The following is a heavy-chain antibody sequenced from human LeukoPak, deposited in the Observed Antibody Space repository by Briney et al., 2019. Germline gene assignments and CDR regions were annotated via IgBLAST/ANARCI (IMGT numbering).Heavy chain of an antibody. CDR2: INPRGGST. Sequence: ASVKVSCKASGYTFIDYYMHWVRQAPGQGLEWMGIINPRGGSTTYAQNFQGRVTMTRDTSTSTLYMELSSLTYEDTAVYYCARKRTDGYISYYFDYCGQGDLGTVSS. D-gene: IGHD5-24*01. V-gene: IGHV1-46*01. J-gene: IGHJ4*02. CDR1: GYTFIDYY. CDR3: ARKRTDGYISYYFDY.